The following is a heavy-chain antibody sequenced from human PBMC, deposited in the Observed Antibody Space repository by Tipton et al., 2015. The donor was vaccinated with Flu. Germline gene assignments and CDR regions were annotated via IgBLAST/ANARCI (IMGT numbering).Heavy chain of an antibody. D-gene: IGHD4-17*01. V-gene: IGHV1-18*01. CDR1: GYSFTSYE. CDR3: ARKEENGAYVYFDY. CDR2: ISGYNGNT. J-gene: IGHJ4*02. Sequence: QLVQSGAEVKKPGASVKLSCKASGYSFTSYEITWVRQAPGQGLELVGWISGYNGNTKYTQKFQGRVTMTADTPTTTAFMELTSLTSAVTAMYYCARKEENGAYVYFDYWGQGTLVTVSS.